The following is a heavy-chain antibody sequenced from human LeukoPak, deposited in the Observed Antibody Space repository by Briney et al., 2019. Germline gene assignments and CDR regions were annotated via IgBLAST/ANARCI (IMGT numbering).Heavy chain of an antibody. Sequence: GGSLRLSCAASGFSFSTCGMHWVRQAPGKGLEWVAVIWSDGSNKYYADSVKGRFTISRDNSQNTLYLQMNSLRAEDTAVYYCARAIYSGGWYGGDYWGQGTLVTVSS. V-gene: IGHV3-33*01. CDR1: GFSFSTCG. D-gene: IGHD6-19*01. J-gene: IGHJ4*02. CDR3: ARAIYSGGWYGGDY. CDR2: IWSDGSNK.